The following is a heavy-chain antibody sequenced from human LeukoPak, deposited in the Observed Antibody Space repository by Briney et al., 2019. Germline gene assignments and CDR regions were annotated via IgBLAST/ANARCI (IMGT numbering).Heavy chain of an antibody. CDR2: IYYSGST. D-gene: IGHD6-13*01. V-gene: IGHV4-39*07. Sequence: SETLSLTCSVSGDSISTSSYYWGWIRQPPGKGLEWIGTIYYSGSTYYNPSLTSRVTISVDTSKNQFSLKLSSVTAADTAVYYCGRDLAAAGTIDPWGQGTLVTVSS. CDR3: GRDLAAAGTIDP. J-gene: IGHJ5*02. CDR1: GDSISTSSYY.